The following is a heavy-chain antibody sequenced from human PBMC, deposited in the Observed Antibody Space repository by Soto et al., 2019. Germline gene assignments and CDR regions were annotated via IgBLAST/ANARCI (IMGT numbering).Heavy chain of an antibody. CDR3: VVQLWEDYYYGMDV. D-gene: IGHD5-18*01. Sequence: PGGSLRLSCAASGFTFSDYYMSWIRQAPGKGLEWVSYISSSGSTIYYADSVKGRFTISRDNAKNSLYLQMNSLRAEDTAVYYCVVQLWEDYYYGMDVWGQGTTVTVSS. CDR2: ISSSGSTI. V-gene: IGHV3-11*01. J-gene: IGHJ6*02. CDR1: GFTFSDYY.